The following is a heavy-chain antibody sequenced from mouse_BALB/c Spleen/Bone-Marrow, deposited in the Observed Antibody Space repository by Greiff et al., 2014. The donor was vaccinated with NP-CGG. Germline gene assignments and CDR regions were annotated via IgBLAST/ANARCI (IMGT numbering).Heavy chain of an antibody. CDR1: GYTFTSYY. V-gene: IGHV1S81*02. J-gene: IGHJ3*01. CDR3: TRSYYAKEGAWFAY. Sequence: VKLQESGAELVKPGASVKLSCKASGYTFTSYYMYWVKQRPGQGLEWIGGINPSNGGTNFNEKFKSKATLTVDKSSSTAYMQLSSLTSEDSAVYYCTRSYYAKEGAWFAYWGQGTLVTVSA. CDR2: INPSNGGT. D-gene: IGHD1-1*01.